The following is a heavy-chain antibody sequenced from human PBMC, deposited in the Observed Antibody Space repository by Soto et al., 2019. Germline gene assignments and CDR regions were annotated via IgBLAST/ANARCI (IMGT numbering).Heavy chain of an antibody. J-gene: IGHJ6*03. CDR2: INAGDGNT. CDR3: ARETSQEVFAAHYIDV. Sequence: QVQIVQSAAEVKKPGASVKVSCKASGYTFTKYPIHWVRQAPGQRLEWMGWINAGDGNTRYSQRFQGRITIIRDTSASTAYIELSSLRSEGTAVYFCARETSQEVFAAHYIDVCGKGSTVIVS. V-gene: IGHV1-3*01. D-gene: IGHD2-15*01. CDR1: GYTFTKYP.